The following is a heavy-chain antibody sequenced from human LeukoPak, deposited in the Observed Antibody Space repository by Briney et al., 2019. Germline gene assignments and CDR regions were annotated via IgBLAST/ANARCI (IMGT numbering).Heavy chain of an antibody. D-gene: IGHD3-10*01. Sequence: SQTLSLTCTVSGGSISSGTYYWSWIRQPAGKGLEWIGRIYTSGSTNYNPPLKSRVTISIDSSKNQFALKLKSVTAADTAVYYCARDRERGMVRGILDYWGQGTLVTVSS. V-gene: IGHV4-61*02. CDR2: IYTSGST. J-gene: IGHJ4*02. CDR3: ARDRERGMVRGILDY. CDR1: GGSISSGTYY.